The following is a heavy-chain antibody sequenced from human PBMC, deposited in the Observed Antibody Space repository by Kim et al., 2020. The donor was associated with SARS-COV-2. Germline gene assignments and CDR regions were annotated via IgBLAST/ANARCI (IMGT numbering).Heavy chain of an antibody. V-gene: IGHV3-74*01. Sequence: RTSYADSVKGRFTISRDNDKNTLYLQMNSLRAEDTAVYYCARHITTTMDVWGQGTTVTVSS. CDR3: ARHITTTMDV. D-gene: IGHD3-10*01. CDR2: RT. J-gene: IGHJ6*02.